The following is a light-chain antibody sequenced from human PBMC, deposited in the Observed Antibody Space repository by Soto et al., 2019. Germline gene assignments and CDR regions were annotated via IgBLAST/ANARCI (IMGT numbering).Light chain of an antibody. CDR3: QQRSTSPT. V-gene: IGKV3-11*01. J-gene: IGKJ3*01. Sequence: EIVLTQSPATLSLSPGERATLSCRASQSVSSYLAWYQQKPGQAPRLLIYDASNRATVIPDRFSGSGSGTAVPLTIRSLEPEDFAVSYCQQRSTSPTFGPGTKVDIK. CDR1: QSVSSY. CDR2: DAS.